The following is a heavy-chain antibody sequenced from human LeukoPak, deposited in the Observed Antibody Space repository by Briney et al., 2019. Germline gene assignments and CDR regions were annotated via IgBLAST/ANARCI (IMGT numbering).Heavy chain of an antibody. J-gene: IGHJ5*02. CDR3: ARRRTSYYDFWSGSENWFDP. D-gene: IGHD3-3*01. CDR2: IYYSGST. V-gene: IGHV4-39*07. Sequence: SETLSLTCTVSGGSISSSSYYWGWIRQPPGKGLEWIGSIYYSGSTYYNPSLKSRVTISVDTSKNQFSLRLSSVTAADTAVYYCARRRTSYYDFWSGSENWFDPWGQGTLVTVSS. CDR1: GGSISSSSYY.